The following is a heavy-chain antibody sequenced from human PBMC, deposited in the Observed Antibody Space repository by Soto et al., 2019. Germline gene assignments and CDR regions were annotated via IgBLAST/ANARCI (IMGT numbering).Heavy chain of an antibody. Sequence: GESLKISCAASGFTFSSYSMNWVRQAPGKGLEWVSFISSSSSYIYYADSVKGRFTISRDNAKNSLYLQMNSLRAEDTAVYYCARDLSIAARPGVWFDPWGQGTLVTVSS. D-gene: IGHD6-6*01. CDR2: ISSSSSYI. V-gene: IGHV3-21*01. CDR1: GFTFSSYS. J-gene: IGHJ5*02. CDR3: ARDLSIAARPGVWFDP.